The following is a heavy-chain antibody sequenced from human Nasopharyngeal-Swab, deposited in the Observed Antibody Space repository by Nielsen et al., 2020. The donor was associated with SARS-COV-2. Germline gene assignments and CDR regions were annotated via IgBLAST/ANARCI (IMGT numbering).Heavy chain of an antibody. CDR3: ARVNCSSTSCYPLGYCSGGSCYFDY. J-gene: IGHJ4*02. CDR2: IIPIFGTA. Sequence: VRQMPGKGLEWMGGIIPIFGTANYAQKFQGRVTITADESTSTAYMELSSLRSEDTAVYYCARVNCSSTSCYPLGYCSGGSCYFDYWGQGTLVTVSS. D-gene: IGHD2-15*01. V-gene: IGHV1-69*01.